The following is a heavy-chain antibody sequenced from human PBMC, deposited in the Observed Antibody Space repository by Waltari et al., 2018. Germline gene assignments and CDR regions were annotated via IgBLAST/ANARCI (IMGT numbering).Heavy chain of an antibody. J-gene: IGHJ4*02. Sequence: EVQLVQSGAEVKKSGESLKISCKGSGYSFSSYWIGWVRQMPGKGLEWRGIIYPGESDTKYSPSFQGQVTISADKSISTAYLQWSSLKVSDSAMYYCARPSGSIVDTPYWGQGTLVTVTS. D-gene: IGHD1-26*01. CDR3: ARPSGSIVDTPY. V-gene: IGHV5-51*01. CDR1: GYSFSSYW. CDR2: IYPGESDT.